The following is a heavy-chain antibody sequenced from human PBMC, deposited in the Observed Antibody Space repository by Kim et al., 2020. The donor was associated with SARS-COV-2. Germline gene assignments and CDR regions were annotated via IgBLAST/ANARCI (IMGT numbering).Heavy chain of an antibody. J-gene: IGHJ4*02. Sequence: GGSLRLSCAASGFTFSSYAMSWVRQAPGKGLEWVSAISGSGGSTYYADSVKGRFTISRDNSKNTLYLQMNSLRAEDTAVYYCAKDPRIQSWGPFYYFDYWGQGTLVTVSS. CDR1: GFTFSSYA. CDR3: AKDPRIQSWGPFYYFDY. D-gene: IGHD3-16*01. CDR2: ISGSGGST. V-gene: IGHV3-23*01.